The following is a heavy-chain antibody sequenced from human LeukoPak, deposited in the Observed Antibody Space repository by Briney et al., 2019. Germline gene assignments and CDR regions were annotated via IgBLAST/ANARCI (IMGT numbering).Heavy chain of an antibody. V-gene: IGHV4-59*12. CDR1: GGSISNYY. J-gene: IGHJ4*02. Sequence: SETLSLTCTVSGGSISNYYWSWIRQPPGKGLEWIGYISYSGSTISNPSLKSRVTISVVTSKNQFSLKLTSVTAADTAVYFCARDRAPALGRLFDYWGQGILVTVSS. CDR3: ARDRAPALGRLFDY. CDR2: ISYSGST. D-gene: IGHD5-12*01.